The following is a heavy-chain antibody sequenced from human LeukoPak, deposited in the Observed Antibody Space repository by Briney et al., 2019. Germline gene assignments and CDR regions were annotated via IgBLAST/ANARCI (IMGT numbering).Heavy chain of an antibody. Sequence: SETLSLTCTVPSEFISRTNSNWGWVRQPPGKGLEWIGSIHYSGTTDINPSLKSRVTISVDTSKNQFSLKLTSVTAADTAVYYCAAYRGAYQLLLFPGAFDIWGQGTMVTVSS. CDR1: SEFISRTNSN. CDR3: AAYRGAYQLLLFPGAFDI. CDR2: IHYSGTT. J-gene: IGHJ3*02. D-gene: IGHD2-2*01. V-gene: IGHV4-39*07.